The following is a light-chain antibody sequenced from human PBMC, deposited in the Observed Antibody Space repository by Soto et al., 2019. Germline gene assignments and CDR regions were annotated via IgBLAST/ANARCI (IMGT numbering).Light chain of an antibody. Sequence: EIVLTQSPATLSLSPGERATLSCRASQSVSSYLAWYQQKPGQAPRLLIYDASNRATGIPARFSGSGSVTDFTLTISSLEPEHFAVYYCQQRSNWLTFGGGTKVEIK. CDR2: DAS. CDR1: QSVSSY. CDR3: QQRSNWLT. V-gene: IGKV3-11*01. J-gene: IGKJ4*01.